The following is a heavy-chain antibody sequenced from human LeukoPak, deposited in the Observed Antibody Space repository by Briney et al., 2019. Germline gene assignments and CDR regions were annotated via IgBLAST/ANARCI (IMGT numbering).Heavy chain of an antibody. Sequence: ASVKVSCEASGYPFTEYYMHWVRQAPGQGLEWMGWINPNRGGTDYAQKFQGRVTMTRDTSISTAYMELSRLRYDDTAVYYCASGYRFRNWGQGTLVTVSS. D-gene: IGHD5-18*01. CDR3: ASGYRFRN. CDR2: INPNRGGT. V-gene: IGHV1-2*02. J-gene: IGHJ4*02. CDR1: GYPFTEYY.